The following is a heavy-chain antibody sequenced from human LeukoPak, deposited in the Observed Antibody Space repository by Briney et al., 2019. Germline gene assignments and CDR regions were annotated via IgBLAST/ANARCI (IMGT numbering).Heavy chain of an antibody. CDR1: GGYISSGSYY. V-gene: IGHV4-61*02. Sequence: SQTLSLTCTVSGGYISSGSYYWSWTRQPAGKGLEWIGRIYTSGSTNYNPSLKSRVTISVDTSKNQFSLKLSSVTAADTAVYYCAGLIIAARPGYYYYMDVWGKGTTVTVSS. CDR2: IYTSGST. D-gene: IGHD6-6*01. CDR3: AGLIIAARPGYYYYMDV. J-gene: IGHJ6*03.